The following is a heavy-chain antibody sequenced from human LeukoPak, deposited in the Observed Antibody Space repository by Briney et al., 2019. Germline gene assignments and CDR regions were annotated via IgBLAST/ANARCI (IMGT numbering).Heavy chain of an antibody. CDR2: INPNSGAT. J-gene: IGHJ5*02. V-gene: IGHV1-2*02. D-gene: IGHD3-16*01. Sequence: ASVKVSCKASGYTFTGYYMHWVRQAPGQGLEWMGWINPNSGATNYAQKFRGRVTMTRDTSINTAYMELSRLTSDDTAFYYCAEEGDGVGPWGQGTLVTVSS. CDR3: AEEGDGVGP. CDR1: GYTFTGYY.